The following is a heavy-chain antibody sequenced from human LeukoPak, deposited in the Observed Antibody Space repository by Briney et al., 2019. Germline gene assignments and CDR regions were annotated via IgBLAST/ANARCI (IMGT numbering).Heavy chain of an antibody. Sequence: PSETLSLTCTVSGGSISGYYWSWIRQPPGKGPEWIGYIYYSGSTNYNPSLKSRVTISVDTSKNQFSLKMNSVTAADTAVYYCVRLASSGGSHCDYGGQGTLVTVSS. J-gene: IGHJ4*02. CDR1: GGSISGYY. D-gene: IGHD6-19*01. V-gene: IGHV4-59*08. CDR2: IYYSGST. CDR3: VRLASSGGSHCDY.